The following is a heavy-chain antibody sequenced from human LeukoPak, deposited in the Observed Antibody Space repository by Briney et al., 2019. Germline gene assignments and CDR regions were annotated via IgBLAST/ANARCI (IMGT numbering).Heavy chain of an antibody. Sequence: GGSLRLSCAASGSTFSSYAMSWVRQAPGKGLEWVSAISGSGGGTYYADSVKGRFTISRDNSKNTLYLQMNSLRAEDTAVYYCAKGPYYYDSSGYYYWGQGTLVTVSS. V-gene: IGHV3-23*01. CDR3: AKGPYYYDSSGYYY. CDR1: GSTFSSYA. CDR2: ISGSGGGT. D-gene: IGHD3-22*01. J-gene: IGHJ4*02.